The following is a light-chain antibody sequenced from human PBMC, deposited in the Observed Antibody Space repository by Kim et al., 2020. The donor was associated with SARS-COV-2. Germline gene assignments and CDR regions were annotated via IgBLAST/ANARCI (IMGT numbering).Light chain of an antibody. V-gene: IGLV2-14*03. CDR2: DVH. Sequence: GQSITISCTGTRLDVGGYNYVSWYHQHPGKAPKLMIYDVHNRPTGVSDRFSGSKSGNTASLTISGLQAEDEADYYCSSWASTTSYVFGTGTKVTVL. J-gene: IGLJ1*01. CDR3: SSWASTTSYV. CDR1: RLDVGGYNY.